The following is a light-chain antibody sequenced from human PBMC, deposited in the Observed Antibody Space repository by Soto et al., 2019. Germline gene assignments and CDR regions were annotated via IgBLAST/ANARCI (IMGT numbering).Light chain of an antibody. CDR3: QQYNSYSGT. CDR1: QSVSSW. J-gene: IGKJ4*01. Sequence: DIPMTQAPSTLSASVGDRVTITCRASQSVSSWLAWYQQKPGKAPKIMIYDASSLESGVPSRFSGSGSGTEFTLTISSLQPDDVATYYCQQYNSYSGTLGGGTKVDIK. V-gene: IGKV1-5*01. CDR2: DAS.